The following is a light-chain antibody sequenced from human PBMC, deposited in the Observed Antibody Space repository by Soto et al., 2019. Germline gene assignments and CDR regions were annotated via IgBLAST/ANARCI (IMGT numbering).Light chain of an antibody. CDR2: AAS. J-gene: IGKJ5*01. CDR1: QSISSW. CDR3: QQSYRTPIT. V-gene: IGKV1-39*01. Sequence: IRMTQSPSTLSASVGDRVTITCRASQSISSWLAWYQQKPGKAPKPLIYAASSLQSGVPSRFRGSGAGTDFTLTINSLQPEDFATYYCQQSYRTPITFGQGTRLEIK.